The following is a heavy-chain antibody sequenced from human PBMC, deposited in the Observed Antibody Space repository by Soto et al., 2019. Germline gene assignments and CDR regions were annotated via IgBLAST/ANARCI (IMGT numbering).Heavy chain of an antibody. V-gene: IGHV3-7*01. J-gene: IGHJ4*02. Sequence: GALRLSCAASGFTFSSYWMSRIRQAPGKGLEWVANIKQDGSEKYYVDSVKGRFTISRDNAKNSLYLQMNSLRAEDTAVYYCVRGAGSVTMIVVVITPWYFDYWGQGTLVTVSS. CDR3: VRGAGSVTMIVVVITPWYFDY. D-gene: IGHD3-22*01. CDR2: IKQDGSEK. CDR1: GFTFSSYW.